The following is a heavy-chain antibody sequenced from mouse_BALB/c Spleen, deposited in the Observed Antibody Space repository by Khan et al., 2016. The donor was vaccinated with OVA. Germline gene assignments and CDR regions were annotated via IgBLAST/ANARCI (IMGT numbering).Heavy chain of an antibody. V-gene: IGHV2-6-4*01. D-gene: IGHD2-14*01. CDR1: GFSLSRSN. Sequence: QVQLKESGPGLVAPSQSLSITCTVSGFSLSRSNIHWVRQPPGKGLEWLGMIWGGGGTDYNSTLKSRLSISKDNSKSQVFLKMNSLQTDDTATSYCARAYYRYDGYYAMDYWGQGTSVTVSS. CDR3: ARAYYRYDGYYAMDY. J-gene: IGHJ4*01. CDR2: IWGGGGT.